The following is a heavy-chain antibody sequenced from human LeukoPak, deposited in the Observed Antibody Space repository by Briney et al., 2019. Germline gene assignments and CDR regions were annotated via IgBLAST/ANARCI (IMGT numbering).Heavy chain of an antibody. CDR3: ARDVEDTAFDY. CDR1: GYTFTSYG. D-gene: IGHD5-18*01. J-gene: IGHJ4*02. Sequence: ASVKVSCKASGYTFTSYGISWVRQAPGQGLEWMGWISAYNGNTNYAQKFQGRVTMTRDMSTSTVYMELSSLRSEDTAVYYCARDVEDTAFDYWGQGTLVTVSS. V-gene: IGHV1-18*01. CDR2: ISAYNGNT.